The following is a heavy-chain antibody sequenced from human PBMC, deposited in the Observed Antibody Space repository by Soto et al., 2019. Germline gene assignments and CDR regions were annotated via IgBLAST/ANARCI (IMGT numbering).Heavy chain of an antibody. CDR2: IIPIFGTA. CDR1: GGTFSSYA. Sequence: QVQLVQSGAEVKKPGSSVKVSCKASGGTFSSYAISWVRQAPGQGLEWMGGIIPIFGTANYAQKFQGRVTXXAXEXXSTAYMELSSLRSEDTAVYYCARKRAVVTPGALDYWGQGTLVTVSS. V-gene: IGHV1-69*12. D-gene: IGHD2-21*02. CDR3: ARKRAVVTPGALDY. J-gene: IGHJ4*02.